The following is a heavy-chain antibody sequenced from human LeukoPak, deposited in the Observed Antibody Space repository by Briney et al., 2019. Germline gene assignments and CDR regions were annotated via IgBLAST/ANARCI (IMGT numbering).Heavy chain of an antibody. Sequence: SETLSLTCTVSGGSISSGDYYWSWIRQPPGKGLEWIGYIYYSGSTYYNPSLKGRVTISVDTSKNQFSLKLSSVTAADTAVYYCARGRGWVGATAGPYFDYWGQGTLVTVSS. V-gene: IGHV4-30-4*08. CDR3: ARGRGWVGATAGPYFDY. D-gene: IGHD1-26*01. J-gene: IGHJ4*02. CDR2: IYYSGST. CDR1: GGSISSGDYY.